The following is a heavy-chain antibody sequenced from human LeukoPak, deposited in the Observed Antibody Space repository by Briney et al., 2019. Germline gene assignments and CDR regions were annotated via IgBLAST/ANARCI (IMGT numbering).Heavy chain of an antibody. Sequence: PSETLSLTCAVYGGSFSSYYWSWLRQPPGKGLEWIGEIDHSGGTTYNPSLKSRVTMSIDTSKNQFFLKLSSVTAADTAVYHCARGFSHWGQGTLVTASS. J-gene: IGHJ4*02. CDR3: ARGFSH. CDR1: GGSFSSYY. V-gene: IGHV4-34*01. CDR2: IDHSGGT.